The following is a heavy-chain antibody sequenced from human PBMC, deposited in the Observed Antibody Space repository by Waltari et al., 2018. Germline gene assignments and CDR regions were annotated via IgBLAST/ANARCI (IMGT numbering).Heavy chain of an antibody. J-gene: IGHJ6*02. CDR1: GFTFSSYG. CDR2: LWYDGSNK. CDR3: ARGEYSSGWYLGYYYYYGMDV. Sequence: QVQLVESGGGVVQPGRSLRLSCAASGFTFSSYGMHWVRQAPGKGLEWVAVLWYDGSNKYYADSCKCRVTISRDNSKNTLYRQMNSLRAEDTAVYYCARGEYSSGWYLGYYYYYGMDVWGQGTTVTVSS. D-gene: IGHD6-19*01. V-gene: IGHV3-33*01.